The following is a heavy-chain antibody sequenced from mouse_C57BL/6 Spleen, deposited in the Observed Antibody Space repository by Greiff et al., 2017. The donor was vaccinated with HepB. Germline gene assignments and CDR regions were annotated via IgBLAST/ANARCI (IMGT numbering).Heavy chain of an antibody. CDR1: GFSFTSYA. CDR3: ARSIYDGYWVAMDY. Sequence: QVQLKESGPGLVAPSQSLSITCTVSGFSFTSYAISWVRQPPGKGLEWLGVIWTGGGTNYNSALKSRLSISKDNSKSQVFLKMNSLQTDDTARYYCARSIYDGYWVAMDYWGQGTSVTVSS. CDR2: IWTGGGT. D-gene: IGHD2-3*01. V-gene: IGHV2-9-1*01. J-gene: IGHJ4*01.